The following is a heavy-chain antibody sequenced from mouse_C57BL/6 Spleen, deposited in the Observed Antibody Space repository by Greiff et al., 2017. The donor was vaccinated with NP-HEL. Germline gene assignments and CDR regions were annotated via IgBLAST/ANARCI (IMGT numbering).Heavy chain of an antibody. CDR3: ARKRDYYGSSYPYAMDY. J-gene: IGHJ4*01. Sequence: QVQLQQSGAELMKPGASVKLSCKATGYTFTGYWIEWVKQRPGHGLEWIGEILPGSGSTNYNEKFKGKATFTADTSSNTAYMQLSSLTTEDSAIYYCARKRDYYGSSYPYAMDYWGQGTSVTVSS. D-gene: IGHD1-1*01. V-gene: IGHV1-9*01. CDR2: ILPGSGST. CDR1: GYTFTGYW.